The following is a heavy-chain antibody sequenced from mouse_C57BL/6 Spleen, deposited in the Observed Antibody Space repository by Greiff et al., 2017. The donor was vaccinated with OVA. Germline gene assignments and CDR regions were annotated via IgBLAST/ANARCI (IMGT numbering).Heavy chain of an antibody. D-gene: IGHD2-4*01. CDR3: ARGGYDYDWGFAY. J-gene: IGHJ3*01. Sequence: QVQLQQSGPELVKPGASVKISCKASGYAFSSSWMNWVKQRPGKGLEWIGRIYPGDGDTNYNGKFKGKATLTADKSSSTAYMQLSSLTSEDSAVYFCARGGYDYDWGFAYWGQGTLVTVSA. CDR2: IYPGDGDT. CDR1: GYAFSSSW. V-gene: IGHV1-82*01.